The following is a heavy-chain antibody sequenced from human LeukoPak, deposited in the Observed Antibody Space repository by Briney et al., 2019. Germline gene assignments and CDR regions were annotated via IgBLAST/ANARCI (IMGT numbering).Heavy chain of an antibody. D-gene: IGHD6-19*01. Sequence: GGSLRLSCAASGFTFSSYWMHWVRHAPGKGLVWVSRINSDGSSTSYADSVKGRFTISRDNAKNTLYLQMNSLRAEDTAVYYCARDPYSSGWYNLGDYFDYWGQGTLVTVSS. CDR2: INSDGSST. J-gene: IGHJ4*02. CDR3: ARDPYSSGWYNLGDYFDY. V-gene: IGHV3-74*01. CDR1: GFTFSSYW.